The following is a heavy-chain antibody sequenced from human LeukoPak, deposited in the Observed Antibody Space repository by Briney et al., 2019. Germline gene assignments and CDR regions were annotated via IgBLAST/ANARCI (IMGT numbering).Heavy chain of an antibody. D-gene: IGHD3-16*01. J-gene: IGHJ4*02. Sequence: GGSLRLSCAASGFIFSSYSMNWVRHAPGKGLEWVSSISSSSTYIHYADSLKGRFTISRDNAKNSLYLQINSLRVEDTAVYYCARVQRGEKSTFEYWGQGALVTVSS. V-gene: IGHV3-21*01. CDR2: ISSSSTYI. CDR1: GFIFSSYS. CDR3: ARVQRGEKSTFEY.